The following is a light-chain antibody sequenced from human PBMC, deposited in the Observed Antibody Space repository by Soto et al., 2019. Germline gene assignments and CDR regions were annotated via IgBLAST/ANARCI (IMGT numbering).Light chain of an antibody. CDR3: QQYKSYPWT. Sequence: DIQMTQSPSPLSASVGDRVTITCRAIQSISSWLGWYQQKPGKAPKRLIFAASSLQSGVPSRFSGSESGTEFILTISSLQPDDLATYYCQQYKSYPWTFGPGTKVDIK. CDR1: QSISSW. J-gene: IGKJ1*01. V-gene: IGKV1-5*01. CDR2: AAS.